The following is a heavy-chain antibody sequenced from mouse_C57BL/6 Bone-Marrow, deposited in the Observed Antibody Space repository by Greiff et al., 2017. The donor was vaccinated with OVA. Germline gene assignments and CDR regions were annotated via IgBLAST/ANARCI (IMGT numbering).Heavy chain of an antibody. J-gene: IGHJ3*01. D-gene: IGHD1-1*01. CDR3: VITTVVGGDFAY. V-gene: IGHV1-64*01. CDR1: GYTFTSYW. Sequence: VQLQQPGAELVKPGASVKLSCKASGYTFTSYWMHWVKQRPGQGLEWIGMIHPNSGSTNYNEKFKSKATLTVDKSSSTAYMQLSSLTSEDSAVYYCVITTVVGGDFAYWGQGTLVTVSA. CDR2: IHPNSGST.